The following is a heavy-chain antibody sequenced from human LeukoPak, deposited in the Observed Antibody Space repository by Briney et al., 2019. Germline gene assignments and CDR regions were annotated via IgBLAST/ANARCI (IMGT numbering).Heavy chain of an antibody. CDR1: GGSFSGYY. J-gene: IGHJ6*03. V-gene: IGHV4-34*01. D-gene: IGHD3-22*01. CDR3: ARGYYYDSSGYYYYYYYMDV. Sequence: SETLSLTCAVYGGSFSGYYWSWIRQPPGKGLEWIGEINHSGSTNYNPSLKSRVTISVDTSKNQFSLKLSSVTAADTAVYYCARGYYYDSSGYYYYYYYMDVWGKGTTVAVSS. CDR2: INHSGST.